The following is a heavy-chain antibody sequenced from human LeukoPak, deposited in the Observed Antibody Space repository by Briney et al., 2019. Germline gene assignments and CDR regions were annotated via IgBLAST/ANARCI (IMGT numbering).Heavy chain of an antibody. V-gene: IGHV3-23*01. J-gene: IGHJ5*02. Sequence: GGSLRLSCAASGFTFSSYAMSCVRQAPGKGLEWVSAISGSGGSTYYADSVKGRFTISRDNSKNTLYLQMNSLRAEDTAVYYCAKGVTVYNWFDPWGQGTLVTVSS. CDR3: AKGVTVYNWFDP. CDR2: ISGSGGST. CDR1: GFTFSSYA. D-gene: IGHD4-23*01.